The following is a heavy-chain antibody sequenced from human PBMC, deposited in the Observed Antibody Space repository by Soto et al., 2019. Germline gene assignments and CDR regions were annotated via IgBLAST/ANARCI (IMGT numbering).Heavy chain of an antibody. CDR3: AASESRGVMIDY. V-gene: IGHV4-59*01. Sequence: SETRSRTWTVSGGSINGYFWSWIRQPPGKGLEWIGYVYYGAGTNYTPSLKSRVTMSLDTSKNQFSLRLSSVTAADTAVYYSAASESRGVMIDYCGQGTLVTVSS. CDR1: GGSINGYF. CDR2: VYYGAGT. J-gene: IGHJ4*02. D-gene: IGHD3-10*01.